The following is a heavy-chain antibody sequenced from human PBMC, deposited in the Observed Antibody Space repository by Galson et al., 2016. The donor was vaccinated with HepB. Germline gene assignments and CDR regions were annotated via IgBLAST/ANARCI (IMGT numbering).Heavy chain of an antibody. CDR1: GFTFIDYY. CDR2: INNGGTTK. Sequence: SLRLSCAGSGFTFIDYYMNWIRQAPGKGLEWVSYINNGGTTKYYADSVKGRFTIYRDNAKRSVYLQMNTLRAEDTAVYYCARGNWNYGGANDFWGQGTLVIVSS. CDR3: ARGNWNYGGANDF. V-gene: IGHV3-11*01. J-gene: IGHJ4*02. D-gene: IGHD1-7*01.